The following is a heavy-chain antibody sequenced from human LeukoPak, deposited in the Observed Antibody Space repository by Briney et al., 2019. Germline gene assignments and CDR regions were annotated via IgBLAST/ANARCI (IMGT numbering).Heavy chain of an antibody. J-gene: IGHJ4*02. Sequence: GSLRLSCVASRYTFSSYGMNWVRQAPGKGLQWVAVIWYDESKKYYTDSVKGRFTISRDVSKNTLYLQMNSLRAEDSAMYYCARDGGIGLDYWGQGTLVTVSS. CDR3: ARDGGIGLDY. CDR1: RYTFSSYG. D-gene: IGHD2-21*01. CDR2: IWYDESKK. V-gene: IGHV3-33*01.